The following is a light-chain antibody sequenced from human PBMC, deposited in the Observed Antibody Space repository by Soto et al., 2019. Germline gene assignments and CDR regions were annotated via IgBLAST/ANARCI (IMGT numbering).Light chain of an antibody. CDR1: QSISSH. V-gene: IGKV1-39*01. CDR3: QHSHSAPLT. CDR2: AAS. J-gene: IGKJ4*01. Sequence: IQMTQSPSSLSASVGDRVTITCRASQSISSHLNWYQQKPGKAPKLLICAASSLLSGVPSRFSGSGSGTDFTPTISSLQPEDFATYSCQHSHSAPLTFGGGTKVDIK.